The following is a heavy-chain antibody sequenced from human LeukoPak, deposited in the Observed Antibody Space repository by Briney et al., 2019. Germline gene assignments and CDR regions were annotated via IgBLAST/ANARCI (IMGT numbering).Heavy chain of an antibody. J-gene: IGHJ5*02. CDR3: ARDKVGIAAAAPAFDP. CDR1: GFTFSDYY. V-gene: IGHV3-11*04. CDR2: ISSSGSTM. D-gene: IGHD6-13*01. Sequence: GGSLRLSCAASGFTFSDYYMSWIRQAPGKGLEWVSYISSSGSTMYYADSVKGRFTISRDNAKNSLYLQMNSLRAEDTAVYYCARDKVGIAAAAPAFDPWGQGTLVTGSS.